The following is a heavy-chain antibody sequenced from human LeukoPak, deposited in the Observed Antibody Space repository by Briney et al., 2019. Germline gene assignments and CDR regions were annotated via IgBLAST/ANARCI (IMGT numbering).Heavy chain of an antibody. J-gene: IGHJ5*02. CDR1: GFTFSSYE. Sequence: GGSLRLSCAASGFTFSSYEMNWVRQAPGKGLEGVSYIYGSGSSSVYYAESVKGRFTISRDNLQNTLYLQMSSLRAEDTAIYYCAGISGADWFDPWGQGTLVTVSS. V-gene: IGHV3-48*03. CDR2: IYGSGSSSV. CDR3: AGISGADWFDP. D-gene: IGHD6-19*01.